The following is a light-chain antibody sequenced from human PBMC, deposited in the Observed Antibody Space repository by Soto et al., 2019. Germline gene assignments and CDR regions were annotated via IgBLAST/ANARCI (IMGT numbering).Light chain of an antibody. CDR1: SSDVGGYNY. Sequence: QSVLTQPASVSGSPVQSITISCTGTSSDVGGYNYVSWYQQHPGKAPKLMIYAVSNRPSGVSDRFSGSKSGNTASLTISGLQAEDEADYYCSSYTSYNTVVFGGGTKLTVL. CDR2: AVS. CDR3: SSYTSYNTVV. J-gene: IGLJ2*01. V-gene: IGLV2-14*01.